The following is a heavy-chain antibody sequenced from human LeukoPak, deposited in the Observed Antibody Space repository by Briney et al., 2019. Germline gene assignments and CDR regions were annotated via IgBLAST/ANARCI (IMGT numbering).Heavy chain of an antibody. CDR1: GYTFTGYF. Sequence: ASVKVSCKASGYTFTGYFMHWVRQAPGQGLEWMGWINTNSGGRNYSQKFQGRVTMTRDTAISKAYMELSRLRSDDTAVYYCASSIVYCSSTSCYFNWGQGTLVTVSS. CDR3: ASSIVYCSSTSCYFN. CDR2: INTNSGGR. J-gene: IGHJ4*02. V-gene: IGHV1-2*02. D-gene: IGHD2-2*01.